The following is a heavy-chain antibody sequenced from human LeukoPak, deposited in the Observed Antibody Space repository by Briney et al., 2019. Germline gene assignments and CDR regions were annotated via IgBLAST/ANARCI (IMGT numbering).Heavy chain of an antibody. J-gene: IGHJ3*02. CDR3: ARDLRTPTTVTTWWGGAFDI. CDR2: ISPNNGQR. V-gene: IGHV1-18*01. Sequence: APVKVSCKTSGYTFTSYGISWVRQAPGQGLEWLEWISPNNGQRSYAERVQGRVTLTTDTSTTTAYMELSRLRSDDTAVYYCARDLRTPTTVTTWWGGAFDIWGQGTMVTVSS. D-gene: IGHD4-11*01. CDR1: GYTFTSYG.